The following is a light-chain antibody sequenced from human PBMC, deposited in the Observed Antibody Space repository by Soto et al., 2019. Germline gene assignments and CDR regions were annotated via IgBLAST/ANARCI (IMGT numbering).Light chain of an antibody. CDR3: QQYGNSPAT. CDR2: GAS. J-gene: IGKJ3*01. Sequence: EIVLTQSPGTLSLSPGERATLSCRASQSVSRYLTWYQQKPGQAPRLLIYGASSRATGIPDRFSVSGSGTDFTLTITRLEPEDFAVYYCQQYGNSPATFGPGTKVDIK. CDR1: QSVSRY. V-gene: IGKV3-20*01.